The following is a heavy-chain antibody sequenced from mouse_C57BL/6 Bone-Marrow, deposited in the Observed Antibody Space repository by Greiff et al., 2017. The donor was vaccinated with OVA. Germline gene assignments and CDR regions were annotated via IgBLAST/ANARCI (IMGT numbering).Heavy chain of an antibody. CDR3: ARHYYGSLWYFDV. V-gene: IGHV1-81*01. CDR2: IYPRSGNT. CDR1: GYTFTSYG. J-gene: IGHJ1*03. D-gene: IGHD1-1*01. Sequence: VLLQQSGAELARPGASVKLSCKASGYTFTSYGISWVKQRTGQGLEWIGEIYPRSGNTYYNEKFKGKGTLTADKSSSTAYMELRSLTSEDSAVYFCARHYYGSLWYFDVWGTGTTVTVSS.